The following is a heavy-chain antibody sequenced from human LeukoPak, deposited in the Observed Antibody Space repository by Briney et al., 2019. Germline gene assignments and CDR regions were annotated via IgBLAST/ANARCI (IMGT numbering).Heavy chain of an antibody. CDR3: AKGVVAATNAAYYGVDV. CDR1: GFTFSNYG. CDR2: ISYDESDK. D-gene: IGHD2-15*01. J-gene: IGHJ6*02. Sequence: PGRSLRLSCAASGFTFSNYGMHWVRQAPGKGLEWVAVISYDESDKYYADSVKGRFTISRDNSKNTLYLQMNSLRPEDTAVYYCAKGVVAATNAAYYGVDVWGQGTTATVSS. V-gene: IGHV3-30*18.